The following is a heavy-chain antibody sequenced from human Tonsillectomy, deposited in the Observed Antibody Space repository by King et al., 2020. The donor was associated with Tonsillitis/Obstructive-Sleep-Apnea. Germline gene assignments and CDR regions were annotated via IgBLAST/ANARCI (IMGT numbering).Heavy chain of an antibody. D-gene: IGHD3-3*01. CDR2: IFGDDNK. Sequence: TLKESGPTLVKRTQTLTLTCTFSGFSLTTSRVGVGWIRQPPGKALEWLALIFGDDNKRYSPALKSRLTITKDTSKNQVVLRMTNMDPVDTATYYWAHHHYNFWSEWWGQGTLVTVSS. V-gene: IGHV2-5*02. J-gene: IGHJ4*02. CDR3: AHHHYNFWSEW. CDR1: GFSLTTSRVG.